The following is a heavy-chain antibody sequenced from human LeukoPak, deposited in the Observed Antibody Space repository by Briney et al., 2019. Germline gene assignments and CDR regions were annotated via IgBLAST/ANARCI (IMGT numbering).Heavy chain of an antibody. J-gene: IGHJ4*02. CDR1: GFTFSSYS. CDR2: ISSSGSPI. Sequence: GGSLRLSCAASGFTFSSYSLNWVRQAPGQGLEWVSYISSSGSPIYYADSVKGRFTISRDNAKNSLYLQMNSLRAEDTAVYYCARDRLGVTTPNFDYWGQGTLVTVSS. D-gene: IGHD3-10*01. CDR3: ARDRLGVTTPNFDY. V-gene: IGHV3-48*01.